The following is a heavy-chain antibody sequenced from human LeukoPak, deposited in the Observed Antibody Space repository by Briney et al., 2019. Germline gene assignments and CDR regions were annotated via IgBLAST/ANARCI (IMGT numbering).Heavy chain of an antibody. CDR1: GGSISSSSYY. V-gene: IGHV4-39*01. CDR2: IYYSGST. D-gene: IGHD2-15*01. CDR3: ARQAVVYCSSGSCYGGWFDP. J-gene: IGHJ5*02. Sequence: SETLSLTCTVSGGSISSSSYYWGWIRQPPGKGLEWLGSIYYSGSTYYNPSLKSRVTISVDTSKNQFSLKLSSVTAADTAVYYCARQAVVYCSSGSCYGGWFDPWGQGTLVTVSS.